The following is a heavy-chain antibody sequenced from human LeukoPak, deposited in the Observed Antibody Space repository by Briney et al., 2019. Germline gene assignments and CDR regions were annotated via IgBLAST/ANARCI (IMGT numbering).Heavy chain of an antibody. J-gene: IGHJ6*02. CDR3: ARGAYSYGPKYYYYGMDV. CDR1: GYTFTSYG. CDR2: ISAYNGNI. Sequence: ASVKVSCKASGYTFTSYGISWVRQAPGQGLEWMGWISAYNGNINYAQKLQGRVTMTTDTSTSTAYMELRSLRSDDTAVYYCARGAYSYGPKYYYYGMDVWGQGTTVTVSS. V-gene: IGHV1-18*01. D-gene: IGHD5-18*01.